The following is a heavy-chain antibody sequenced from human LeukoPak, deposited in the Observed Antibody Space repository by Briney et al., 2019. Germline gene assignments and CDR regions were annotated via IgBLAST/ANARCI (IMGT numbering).Heavy chain of an antibody. V-gene: IGHV3-23*01. CDR1: GFTFSSYW. D-gene: IGHD3-9*01. CDR2: ISGSGGST. Sequence: GGSLRLSCAASGFTFSSYWMSWVRQAPGKGLEWVSAISGSGGSTHYADSVKGRFTISRDNSKNTLYLQMNSLRAEDTAVYYCAKDLRRYDILTGAAQIDYWGQGTLVTVSS. J-gene: IGHJ4*02. CDR3: AKDLRRYDILTGAAQIDY.